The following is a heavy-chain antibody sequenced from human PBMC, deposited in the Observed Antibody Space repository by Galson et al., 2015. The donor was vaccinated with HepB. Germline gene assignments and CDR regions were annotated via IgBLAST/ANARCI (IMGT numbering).Heavy chain of an antibody. V-gene: IGHV1-69*10. D-gene: IGHD4-11*01. J-gene: IGHJ5*02. CDR3: ARALTVTNWFDP. CDR1: GGTFSSYA. CDR2: IIPILGIA. Sequence: CKASGGTFSSYAISWVRQAPGQGLEWMGGIIPILGIANYAQKFQGRVTITADKSTSTAYMELSSLRSEDTAVYYCARALTVTNWFDPWGQGTLVTVSS.